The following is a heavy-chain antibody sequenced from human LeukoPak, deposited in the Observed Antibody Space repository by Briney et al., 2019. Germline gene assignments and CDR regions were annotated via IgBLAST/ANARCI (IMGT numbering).Heavy chain of an antibody. CDR3: ARDQEYGDYGVHDAFDI. D-gene: IGHD4-17*01. CDR1: GYTFTGYY. V-gene: IGHV1-2*02. CDR2: INPNSGGT. J-gene: IGHJ3*02. Sequence: GASVKVSXKASGYTFTGYYMHWVRQAPGQGLEWMGWINPNSGGTNYAQKFQGRVTMTRDTSISTAYMELSRLRSDDTAVYYCARDQEYGDYGVHDAFDIWGQGTMVTVSS.